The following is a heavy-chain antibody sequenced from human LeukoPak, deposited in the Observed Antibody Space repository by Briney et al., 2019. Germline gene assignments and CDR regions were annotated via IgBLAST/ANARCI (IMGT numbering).Heavy chain of an antibody. Sequence: ASVTVSCKTSGYTFTDYYIHWVRQAPGQGLEWMGWMNPNSGGTNYAQQFQGRVTMTRDTSISTAYMELTNLRSDDTAVYYCARGIAAPGRRWFDPWGQGTLVTVSS. CDR2: MNPNSGGT. D-gene: IGHD6-13*01. J-gene: IGHJ5*02. CDR3: ARGIAAPGRRWFDP. V-gene: IGHV1-2*02. CDR1: GYTFTDYY.